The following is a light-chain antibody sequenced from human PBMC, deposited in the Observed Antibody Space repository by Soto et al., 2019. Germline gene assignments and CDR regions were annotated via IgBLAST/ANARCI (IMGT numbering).Light chain of an antibody. CDR2: EGS. Sequence: QSALTQPASVSGSPGQSITISCTGTSSDVGSYNLVSWYQQHPGKAPKLMIYEGSKRPSGVSNRFSGSKSGNTASLTISGIQAEDEADYYCCSYAVGSTPYVFGTGTKVTVL. V-gene: IGLV2-23*01. CDR1: SSDVGSYNL. J-gene: IGLJ1*01. CDR3: CSYAVGSTPYV.